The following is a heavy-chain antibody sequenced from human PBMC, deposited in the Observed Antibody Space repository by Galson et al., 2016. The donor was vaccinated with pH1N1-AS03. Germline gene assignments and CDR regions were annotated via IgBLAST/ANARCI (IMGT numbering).Heavy chain of an antibody. CDR3: ARDESGYMY. J-gene: IGHJ4*02. CDR2: ISGYDGHT. V-gene: IGHV1-18*01. Sequence: SVKVSCKASGYTFVNYGISWVRRAPGQGLEWMGWISGYDGHTGYAQKFQGRVTMTTDTSTNTAYMELRSLTSDDTAVYYCARDESGYMYWGQGTLVIVSS. CDR1: GYTFVNYG. D-gene: IGHD3-3*01.